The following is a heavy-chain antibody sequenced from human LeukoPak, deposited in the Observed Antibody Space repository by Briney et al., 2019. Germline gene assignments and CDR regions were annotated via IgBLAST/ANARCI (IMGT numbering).Heavy chain of an antibody. V-gene: IGHV1-18*01. CDR1: GSTFTSYG. CDR2: ISAYNVNT. CDR3: ARVDSGRYYRRDY. J-gene: IGHJ4*02. Sequence: GASVRVSCKAFGSTFTSYGISWGRQPPGQGLEGMGWISAYNVNTNYAQKFQGRVTMTTDTSTSTAYMELRSLRSDDTAMYYCARVDSGRYYRRDYWGQGTLVTVTS. D-gene: IGHD1-26*01.